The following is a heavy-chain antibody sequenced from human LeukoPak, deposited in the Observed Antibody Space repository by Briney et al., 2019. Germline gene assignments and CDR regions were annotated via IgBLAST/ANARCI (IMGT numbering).Heavy chain of an antibody. V-gene: IGHV3-23*01. CDR1: GFTFSSYA. D-gene: IGHD5-12*01. Sequence: GGSLRLSCAASGFTFSSYAMSWVRQAPGKGLEWVSAISGSGGATYYADSVKGRFTISRDNSKNTLYLQMNSLRPEDTAIYYCARDMTTLKYSSESFFFDFWGPGTLVTVSS. CDR2: ISGSGGAT. J-gene: IGHJ4*02. CDR3: ARDMTTLKYSSESFFFDF.